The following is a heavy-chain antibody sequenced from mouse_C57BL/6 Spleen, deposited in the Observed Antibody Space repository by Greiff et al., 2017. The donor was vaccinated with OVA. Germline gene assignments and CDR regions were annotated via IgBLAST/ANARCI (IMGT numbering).Heavy chain of an antibody. CDR1: GYTFTSYW. V-gene: IGHV1-55*01. J-gene: IGHJ4*01. D-gene: IGHD1-1*01. Sequence: QVHVKQSGAELVKPGASVKMSCKASGYTFTSYWITWVKQRPGQGLEWIGDIYPGSGSTNYNEKFKSKATLTVDTSSSTAYMQLSSLTSEDSAVYYCARSYYGSSYVDYAMDYWGQGTSVTVSS. CDR2: IYPGSGST. CDR3: ARSYYGSSYVDYAMDY.